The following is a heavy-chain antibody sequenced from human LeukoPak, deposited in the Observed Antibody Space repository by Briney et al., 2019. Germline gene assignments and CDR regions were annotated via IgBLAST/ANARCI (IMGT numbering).Heavy chain of an antibody. V-gene: IGHV3-21*01. CDR1: GFTFSSYS. Sequence: GGSLRLSCAASGFTFSSYSMNWVRQAPGKGLEWVSSISSSSYIYYADSVKGRFTISRDNAKNSLYLQMNSLRAEDTAVYYCARDLESGSSGWFDPWGQGTLVTVSS. D-gene: IGHD1-26*01. CDR2: ISSSSYI. J-gene: IGHJ5*02. CDR3: ARDLESGSSGWFDP.